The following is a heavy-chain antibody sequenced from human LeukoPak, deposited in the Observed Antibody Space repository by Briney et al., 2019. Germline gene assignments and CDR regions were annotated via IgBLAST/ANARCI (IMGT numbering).Heavy chain of an antibody. CDR3: AKEFIGPITMVRGVILSY. V-gene: IGHV3-30*02. D-gene: IGHD3-10*01. CDR2: IRYDGSNK. CDR1: GFTFSSYG. Sequence: PGGSLRLSCAASGFTFSSYGMHWVRQAPGKGLEWVAFIRYDGSNKYYADSVKGPFTNSRDNSKNMLYLQMNSLRAEDTAVYYCAKEFIGPITMVRGVILSYWGQGTLVTVSS. J-gene: IGHJ4*02.